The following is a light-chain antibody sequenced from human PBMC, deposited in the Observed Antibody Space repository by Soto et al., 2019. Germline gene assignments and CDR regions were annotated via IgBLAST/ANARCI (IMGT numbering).Light chain of an antibody. CDR1: ESVSSSF. J-gene: IGKJ1*01. V-gene: IGKV3-20*01. CDR2: GAS. Sequence: EIVLTQSPGTLYFSPGERATLSCRASESVSSSFLAWYQQKHGQAPRLLIYGASSRATGIPDRFSGSGSGKDFPLTISRLEPEDIEVYYCQQYGTSPTFGQGTKVEIE. CDR3: QQYGTSPT.